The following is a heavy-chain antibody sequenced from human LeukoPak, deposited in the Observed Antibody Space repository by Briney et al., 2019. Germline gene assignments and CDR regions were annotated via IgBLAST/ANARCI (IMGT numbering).Heavy chain of an antibody. V-gene: IGHV4-61*02. CDR1: GGSISSGTYY. Sequence: SETLSLTCTVSGGSISSGTYYWSWIRQPAGKGLEWIGRIYTSGTTNYNPSLKSRVTISVDTSKNQFSLKLSSVTAADTAVYYCASLYIGSYSFDYWGQGTLVTVSS. CDR2: IYTSGTT. J-gene: IGHJ4*02. CDR3: ASLYIGSYSFDY. D-gene: IGHD1-26*01.